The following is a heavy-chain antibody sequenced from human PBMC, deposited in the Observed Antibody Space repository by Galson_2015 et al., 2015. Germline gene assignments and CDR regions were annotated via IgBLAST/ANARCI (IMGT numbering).Heavy chain of an antibody. D-gene: IGHD2-2*01. CDR2: IKSKSDGGTT. Sequence: SLRLSCAASGFTFSDAWMTWVRQAPGKGLEWVGRIKSKSDGGTTDYAAPVKGRFTISRDDSKNTLYLQMNSLKTEDTAVYYCATLWGIVGVPSAGTRVQYGNWGQGTLVTVSS. V-gene: IGHV3-15*01. CDR3: ATLWGIVGVPSAGTRVQYGN. CDR1: GFTFSDAW. J-gene: IGHJ4*02.